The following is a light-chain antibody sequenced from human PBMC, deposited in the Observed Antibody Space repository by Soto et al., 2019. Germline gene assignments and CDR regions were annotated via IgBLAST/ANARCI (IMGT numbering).Light chain of an antibody. V-gene: IGLV3-16*01. CDR2: KDS. Sequence: SYELTQPPSVSVSLGQMARITCSGEALPKKYAYWYQQKPGQFPVLVIYKDSERPSGIPERFSGSSSGTIVTLTISRVQEEDEADYYCLSADSSGTYRRVFGGGTKLTVL. CDR1: ALPKKY. CDR3: LSADSSGTYRRV. J-gene: IGLJ2*01.